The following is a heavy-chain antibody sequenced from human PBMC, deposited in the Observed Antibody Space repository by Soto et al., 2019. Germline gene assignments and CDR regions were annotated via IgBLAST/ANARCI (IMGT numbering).Heavy chain of an antibody. V-gene: IGHV3-33*01. CDR1: GFTFSSYG. CDR2: IWYDGSNK. Sequence: QVQLVESGGGVVQPGRSLRLSCAASGFTFSSYGMHWVRQAPGEGLEWVAVIWYDGSNKYYADSVKGRFTISRDNSKNTLYLQMNSLRAEDTAVYYCARGGYGSGSYLDYWGQGTLVTVSS. D-gene: IGHD3-10*01. J-gene: IGHJ4*02. CDR3: ARGGYGSGSYLDY.